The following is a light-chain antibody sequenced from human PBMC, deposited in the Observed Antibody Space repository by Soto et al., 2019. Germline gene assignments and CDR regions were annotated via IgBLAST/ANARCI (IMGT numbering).Light chain of an antibody. CDR2: DVN. J-gene: IGLJ1*01. CDR3: SSYTSSSTYV. CDR1: SSDVGGYNF. Sequence: QSALTQPASVSGSPGQSITISCTGTSSDVGGYNFVSWYQQHPGKAPKLMIYDVNNRPSGVSNRFSGSKSGNTASLTISGLQAEDEAVYYCSSYTSSSTYVFGTGTKLTVL. V-gene: IGLV2-14*03.